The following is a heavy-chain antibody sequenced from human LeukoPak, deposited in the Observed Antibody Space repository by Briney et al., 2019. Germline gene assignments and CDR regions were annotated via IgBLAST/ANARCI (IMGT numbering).Heavy chain of an antibody. CDR3: AKRMVVAATTYYFDY. D-gene: IGHD2-15*01. Sequence: GGPLRLSCAVSGFRFDNYAMSWVRQAPGKGLDWVSTISATGDSTYYADSVKGRFTISRDNSKNTLFLQMNSLRAEDTAVYYCAKRMVVAATTYYFDYWGQGTLVTVSS. V-gene: IGHV3-23*01. CDR2: ISATGDST. J-gene: IGHJ4*02. CDR1: GFRFDNYA.